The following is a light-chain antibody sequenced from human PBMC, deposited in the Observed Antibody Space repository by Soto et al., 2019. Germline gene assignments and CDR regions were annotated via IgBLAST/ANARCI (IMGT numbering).Light chain of an antibody. CDR3: QQYGSSPS. CDR1: QSVRSSY. Sequence: EIVLTQSPGTLSLSPGERVTLACRASQSVRSSYVAWYQQKPGQAPSLLIYGASNRATGIADRFSGSGSGTDFTLTISRLEPEDFAVYYCQQYGSSPSLGGGTKVEIK. CDR2: GAS. V-gene: IGKV3-20*01. J-gene: IGKJ4*01.